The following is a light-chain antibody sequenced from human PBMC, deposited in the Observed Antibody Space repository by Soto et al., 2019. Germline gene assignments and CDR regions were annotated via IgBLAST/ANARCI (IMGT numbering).Light chain of an antibody. V-gene: IGLV1-47*02. CDR3: AACDGSGSGYV. J-gene: IGLJ1*01. Sequence: QSVLTQPASASGTPGQRVTISCSGTSSNVGSNNVYWYQQLPATAPTLLIFSKNTRRSGVLDRFSCSKAGTTAALAISWVRSDDEADYYCAACDGSGSGYVFGTGTKVTVL. CDR1: SSNVGSNN. CDR2: SKN.